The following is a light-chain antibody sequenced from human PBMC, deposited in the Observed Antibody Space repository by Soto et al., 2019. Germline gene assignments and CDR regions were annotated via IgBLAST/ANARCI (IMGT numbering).Light chain of an antibody. J-gene: IGKJ1*01. CDR1: QTVSNNY. Sequence: IVLKQSRGTLSLTQGEMASLSCRASQTVSNNYLAWYQQKPGQAPRLLISGASSRATGIPDSFNGSGSGTDFTLTITRLEPEDFAVYYCQQYGGSPSTFGQGTKV. V-gene: IGKV3-20*01. CDR2: GAS. CDR3: QQYGGSPST.